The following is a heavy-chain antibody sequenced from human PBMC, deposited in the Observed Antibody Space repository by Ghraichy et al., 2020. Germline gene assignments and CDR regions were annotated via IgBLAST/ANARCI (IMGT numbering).Heavy chain of an antibody. D-gene: IGHD3-16*01. CDR3: AKDLFADLGEVSYYGLDV. J-gene: IGHJ6*02. Sequence: GGSLRLSCAASGFTFDDYAMHWVRQVPGKGLEWVSGISWSNTYIDYADSVKGRFTISRDNAKNSLYLQMNSLRAEDTALYYCAKDLFADLGEVSYYGLDVWGQGTLVTVSS. CDR1: GFTFDDYA. CDR2: ISWSNTYI. V-gene: IGHV3-9*01.